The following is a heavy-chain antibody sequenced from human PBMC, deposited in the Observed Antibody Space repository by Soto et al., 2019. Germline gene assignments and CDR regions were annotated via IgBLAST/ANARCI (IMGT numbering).Heavy chain of an antibody. CDR2: IYPGDSDT. V-gene: IGHV5-51*01. J-gene: IGHJ3*02. CDR3: ARRTVVASGLGGGAFDI. Sequence: PGESLKISCKASGYRFTNSWIGWVRQMPGKGLEWLEIIYPGDSDTTYSPSFEGQVTISADKSINTAYLQWRSLKASDTAMYYCARRTVVASGLGGGAFDIWGQGTMVTVS. CDR1: GYRFTNSW. D-gene: IGHD6-13*01.